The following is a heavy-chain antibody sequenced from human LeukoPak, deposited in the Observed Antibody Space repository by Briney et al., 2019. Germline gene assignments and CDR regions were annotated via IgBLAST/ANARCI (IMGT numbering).Heavy chain of an antibody. J-gene: IGHJ1*01. CDR2: ISSDGRYK. V-gene: IGHV3-30*03. CDR1: GFTFSSYW. Sequence: GGSLRLSCAASGFTFSSYWMSWVRQAPGKGLEWVAFISSDGRYKSHADSVKGRCTISRDNSKNTLYLQMNSLRPEDTAVYYCARARSIVGVSPFQHWGQGTLVTVSS. D-gene: IGHD1-26*01. CDR3: ARARSIVGVSPFQH.